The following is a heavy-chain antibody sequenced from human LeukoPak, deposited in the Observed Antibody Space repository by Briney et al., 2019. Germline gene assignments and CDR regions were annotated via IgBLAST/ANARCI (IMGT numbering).Heavy chain of an antibody. J-gene: IGHJ4*02. CDR2: ISSSSNYI. CDR1: GFTFSSYS. D-gene: IGHD5-24*01. CDR3: ARAMATTCFDY. V-gene: IGHV3-21*01. Sequence: GGSLRLSCAASGFTFSSYSMNWVRQAPGKGLEWVSSISSSSNYIYYADSVKGRFTISRDNAKNSLYLQMNSLRAEDTAVYYCARAMATTCFDYWGQGTLVTVSS.